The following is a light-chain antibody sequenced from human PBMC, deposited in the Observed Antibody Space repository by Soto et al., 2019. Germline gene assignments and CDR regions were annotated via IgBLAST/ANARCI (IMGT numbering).Light chain of an antibody. Sequence: QSALTQPASVSGSPGQSITISCTGTSSDVGGYNYVSWYQHHPGKAPKLMIYDVSNGPSGVSNRFSGSKSGNKASLTISGLQAEYEADYYCSSYTSSSTYVFGTGTKLTVL. CDR1: SSDVGGYNY. CDR3: SSYTSSSTYV. V-gene: IGLV2-14*03. J-gene: IGLJ1*01. CDR2: DVS.